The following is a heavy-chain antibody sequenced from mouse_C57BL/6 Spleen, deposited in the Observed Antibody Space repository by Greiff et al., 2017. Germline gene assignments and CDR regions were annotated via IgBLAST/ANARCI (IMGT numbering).Heavy chain of an antibody. CDR1: GYTFTSYW. J-gene: IGHJ4*01. CDR3: ARGGALREYYYAMDY. V-gene: IGHV1-55*01. D-gene: IGHD2-12*01. CDR2: IYPGSGST. Sequence: VQLQQPGAELVKPGASVKMSCKASGYTFTSYWITWVKQRPGQGLEWIGDIYPGSGSTNYNEKFKSKATLTVDTSSSTAYMQLSSLTSEDSAVYYCARGGALREYYYAMDYWGQGTSVTVSS.